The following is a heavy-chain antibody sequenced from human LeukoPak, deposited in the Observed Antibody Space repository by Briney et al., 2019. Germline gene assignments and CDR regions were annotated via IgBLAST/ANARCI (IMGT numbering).Heavy chain of an antibody. CDR1: GYTFTGYY. Sequence: GASVKVSCKASGYTFTGYYMHWVRQAPEQGLEWMGRINPDSGGTNYAQKFQGRVTMTRDTSISTAYMELSRLRSDDTAVYYCARDYCSSTSCLFDYWGQGTLVTVSS. J-gene: IGHJ4*02. CDR2: INPDSGGT. D-gene: IGHD2-2*01. CDR3: ARDYCSSTSCLFDY. V-gene: IGHV1-2*06.